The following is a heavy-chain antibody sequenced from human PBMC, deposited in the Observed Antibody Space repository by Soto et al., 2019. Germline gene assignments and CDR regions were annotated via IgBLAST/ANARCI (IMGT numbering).Heavy chain of an antibody. D-gene: IGHD3-22*01. J-gene: IGHJ4*02. CDR3: AHRGGYYDSSGYYPYYFDY. CDR2: IYWDDDK. V-gene: IGHV2-5*02. CDR1: GFSLSTSGVG. Sequence: QITLKESGPTLVKPTQTLTLTCTFSGFSLSTSGVGVGWIRQPPGKALEWLALIYWDDDKRYSPSLKSRLTITKDTSKNQVVLTMTNMDPVDTATYYCAHRGGYYDSSGYYPYYFDYWGQGTLVTVSS.